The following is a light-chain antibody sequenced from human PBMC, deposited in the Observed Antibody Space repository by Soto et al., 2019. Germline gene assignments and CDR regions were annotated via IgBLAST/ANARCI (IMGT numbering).Light chain of an antibody. Sequence: DIQMTQSPSSLSASVGDRVTITCRASQSISSYLNWYQQKPGKAPKLLIYAASSLQSGVPSRFSGCGSGTDFTLTISSLQPEDFATYYCQQSYSTPYTFGQGTKLEI. CDR2: AAS. CDR3: QQSYSTPYT. CDR1: QSISSY. V-gene: IGKV1-39*01. J-gene: IGKJ2*01.